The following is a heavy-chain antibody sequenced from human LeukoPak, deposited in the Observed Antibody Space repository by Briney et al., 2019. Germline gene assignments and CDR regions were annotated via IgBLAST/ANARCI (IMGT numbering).Heavy chain of an antibody. CDR2: IYYSGST. J-gene: IGHJ4*02. D-gene: IGHD6-13*01. CDR1: GGSISSSSYY. Sequence: PSETLSLTCTVSGGSISSSSYYWGWIRQPPGKGLEWIGSIYYSGSTYYNPSLKSRVTISVDTSKNQFSLKLSSATAADTAVYYRARASPKQQLGFDYWGQGTLVTVSS. V-gene: IGHV4-39*07. CDR3: ARASPKQQLGFDY.